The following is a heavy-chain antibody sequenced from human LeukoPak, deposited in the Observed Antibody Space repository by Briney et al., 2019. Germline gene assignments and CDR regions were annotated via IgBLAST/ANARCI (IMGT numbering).Heavy chain of an antibody. CDR3: ARIMRVDYGTYYFDY. V-gene: IGHV3-72*01. CDR2: ARNRGNGYTT. Sequence: GGSLRLSCAASGFTFSDHYIDWVRQAPGKGLEWVGRARNRGNGYTTQYAASVKGRFTFSRDDSENTVYLLMNSLKTEDTAVYFCARIMRVDYGTYYFDYWGQGTLVTVSS. D-gene: IGHD4/OR15-4a*01. J-gene: IGHJ4*02. CDR1: GFTFSDHY.